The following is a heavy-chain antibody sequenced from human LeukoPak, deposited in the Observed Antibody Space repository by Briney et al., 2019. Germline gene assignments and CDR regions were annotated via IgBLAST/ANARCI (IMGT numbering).Heavy chain of an antibody. Sequence: GGSLRLSCAASGFTFSSYAMSWVRQAPGKGLEWVSAISCSGGSTYYADSVKGRFTISRDNSKNTLYLQMNSLRAEDTAVYYCAKDRGGYSYGSCFDYWGQGTLVTVSS. J-gene: IGHJ4*02. V-gene: IGHV3-23*01. CDR1: GFTFSSYA. CDR2: ISCSGGST. CDR3: AKDRGGYSYGSCFDY. D-gene: IGHD5-18*01.